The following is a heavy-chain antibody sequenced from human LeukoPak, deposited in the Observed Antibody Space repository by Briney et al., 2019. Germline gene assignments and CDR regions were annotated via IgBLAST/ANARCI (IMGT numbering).Heavy chain of an antibody. Sequence: SETLSLTCAVYGGSFSGYYWSWIRQPPGKGLEWIGEINHSGSTNYNPSLKSRVTISVDTSKNQFSLKLSSVTAADTAVYYCASCWLQLRVDYWGQGTLVTVSS. J-gene: IGHJ4*02. CDR1: GGSFSGYY. CDR2: INHSGST. D-gene: IGHD5-12*01. V-gene: IGHV4-34*01. CDR3: ASCWLQLRVDY.